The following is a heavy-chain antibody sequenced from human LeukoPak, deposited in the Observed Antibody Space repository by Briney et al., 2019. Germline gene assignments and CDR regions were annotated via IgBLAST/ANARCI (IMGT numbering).Heavy chain of an antibody. CDR3: ASSVVTHYYYYMDV. CDR2: ISGSGGST. D-gene: IGHD4-23*01. CDR1: GFTFSSYA. Sequence: AGGSLRLSCAASGFTFSSYAMSWVRQAPGKGLEWVSGISGSGGSTYYADSVKGRFTISRDNSKNTLYLQMNSLRAEDTAVYYCASSVVTHYYYYMDVWGKGTTVTISS. V-gene: IGHV3-23*01. J-gene: IGHJ6*03.